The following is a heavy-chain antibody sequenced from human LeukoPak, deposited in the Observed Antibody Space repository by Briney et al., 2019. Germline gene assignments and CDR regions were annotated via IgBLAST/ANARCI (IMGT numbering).Heavy chain of an antibody. V-gene: IGHV1-24*01. D-gene: IGHD2-2*02. CDR2: FDPEDGET. Sequence: ASVKVSCKVSGYTLTELSMHWVRQAPGKGLEWMGGFDPEDGETIYAQKFQGRVTMTEDTSTDTAYMELSSLRSEDTAVYNCATVQVVPAAIGYFQHWGQGTLVTVSS. J-gene: IGHJ1*01. CDR3: ATVQVVPAAIGYFQH. CDR1: GYTLTELS.